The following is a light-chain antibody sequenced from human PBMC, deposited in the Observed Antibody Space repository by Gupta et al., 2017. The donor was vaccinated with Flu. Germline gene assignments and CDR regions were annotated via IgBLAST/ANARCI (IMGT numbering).Light chain of an antibody. V-gene: IGKV2-24*01. CDR1: QSRVHRDGNTY. CDR2: KSS. J-gene: IGKJ2*03. Sequence: VTPGQPASISCRSSQSRVHRDGNTYLSWLHQRPGQPPRLLIYKSSKRCSGVPDRFSGSGAGTDFTLKISRVEAEDVGVYYCGQSEQFPYSSGQGTKMEIK. CDR3: GQSEQFPYS.